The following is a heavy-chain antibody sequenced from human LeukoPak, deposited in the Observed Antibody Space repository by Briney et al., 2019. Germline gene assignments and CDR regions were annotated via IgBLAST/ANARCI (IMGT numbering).Heavy chain of an antibody. CDR3: ARDHPPITIFGVGLDP. J-gene: IGHJ5*02. CDR1: GGSFSGYY. D-gene: IGHD3-3*01. CDR2: INHSGST. V-gene: IGHV4-34*01. Sequence: SETLSLTCAVYGGSFSGYYWSWIRQPPGKGLEWIGEINHSGSTNYNPSLKSRVTISVDTSKNQFSLKLSSVTAADTAVYYCARDHPPITIFGVGLDPWGQGTLVTVSS.